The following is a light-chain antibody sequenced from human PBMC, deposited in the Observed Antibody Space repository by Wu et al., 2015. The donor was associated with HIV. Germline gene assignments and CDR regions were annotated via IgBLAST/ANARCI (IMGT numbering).Light chain of an antibody. Sequence: EIVLTQSPGTLSLSPGERATLSCRASQSVSNNYVAWYQQKAGQAPRLLIYGASNRATGVPDRFSGSGSGTVFTLTISRLEPEDLAVFFCQQYGSSPFTFGPGTKVDIK. CDR1: QSVSNNY. CDR2: GAS. J-gene: IGKJ3*01. V-gene: IGKV3-20*01. CDR3: QQYGSSPFT.